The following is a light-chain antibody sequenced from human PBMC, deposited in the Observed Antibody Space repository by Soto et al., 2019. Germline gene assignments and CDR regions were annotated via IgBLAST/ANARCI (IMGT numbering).Light chain of an antibody. Sequence: EIVLTQSPATLSLSPGERATLSCRASQSVSSFLAWYQQKPGQAPRLLIYDASNRATGIPARFSGSGSGTYFTLTITSLEPEDFAVHYCQQRSAWPATFGPGTRLESK. CDR2: DAS. CDR1: QSVSSF. CDR3: QQRSAWPAT. J-gene: IGKJ5*01. V-gene: IGKV3-11*01.